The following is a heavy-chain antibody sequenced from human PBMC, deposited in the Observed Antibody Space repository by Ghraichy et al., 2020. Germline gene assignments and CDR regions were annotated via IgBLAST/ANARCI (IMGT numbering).Heavy chain of an antibody. CDR1: GGSISTNS. CDR2: IYTSGST. J-gene: IGHJ2*01. Sequence: TLSLTCTVSGGSISTNSWSWIRQPPGQGLEWIGCIYTSGSTNYNPSLKSRVTISVDTSKNQLSLKLSSVTAADTAVYYCARQAGYSYGSFDLWGRGTLVTVSS. V-gene: IGHV4-4*09. D-gene: IGHD5-18*01. CDR3: ARQAGYSYGSFDL.